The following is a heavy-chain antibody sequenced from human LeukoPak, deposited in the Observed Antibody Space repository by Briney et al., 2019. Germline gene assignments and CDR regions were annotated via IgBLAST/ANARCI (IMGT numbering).Heavy chain of an antibody. Sequence: GGSLRLSCAVSGFTVTNNYMSWVRQAPGKGLEWVSIIYPGGGTYYADSVKGRFTISRDNSKNTLYPQMNSLRVEDTAVYYCAKAGIINISWNWFDPWGQGTLVTVSS. CDR2: IYPGGGT. V-gene: IGHV3-53*01. J-gene: IGHJ5*02. CDR3: AKAGIINISWNWFDP. D-gene: IGHD6-13*01. CDR1: GFTVTNNY.